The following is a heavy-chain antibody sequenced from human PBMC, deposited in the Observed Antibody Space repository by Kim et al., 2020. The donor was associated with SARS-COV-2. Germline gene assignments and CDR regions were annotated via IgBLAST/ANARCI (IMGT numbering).Heavy chain of an antibody. CDR3: ARSITMVRGVNNYYYYYG. Sequence: GGSLRLSCAASGFTFSSYAMHWVRQAPGKGLEWVAVISYDGSNKYYADSVKGRFTISRDNSKNTLYLQMNSLRAGDTAVYYCARSITMVRGVNNYYYYYG. V-gene: IGHV3-30*04. D-gene: IGHD3-10*01. J-gene: IGHJ6*01. CDR2: ISYDGSNK. CDR1: GFTFSSYA.